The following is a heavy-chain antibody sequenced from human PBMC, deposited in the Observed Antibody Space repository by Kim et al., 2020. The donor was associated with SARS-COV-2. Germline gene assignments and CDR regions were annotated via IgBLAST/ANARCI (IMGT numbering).Heavy chain of an antibody. D-gene: IGHD6-13*01. CDR2: IIYSGSV. Sequence: SETLSLTCTVSGGSVSSDSHFWSWIRQSPGKPPEWIASIIYSGSVYYNPSLKRRVIILFDTSKNQLSLKLSSVTAADTALYYCATRLNWYRYFDNWGQGTPVTVSS. CDR3: ATRLNWYRYFDN. CDR1: GGSVSSDSHF. V-gene: IGHV4-61*01. J-gene: IGHJ4*02.